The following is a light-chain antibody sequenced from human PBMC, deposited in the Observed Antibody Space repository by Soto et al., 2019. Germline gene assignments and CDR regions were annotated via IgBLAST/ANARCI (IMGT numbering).Light chain of an antibody. Sequence: QSALTQPASVSGSPRQSITISCTGTSSDVGGYNYVSWYQQHPGKAPKLMIYDVDVRPSGVSNRFSGSKSGNTASLTISGLQTQDEADYYCTSYTIINTVVFGGGTKLTVL. CDR2: DVD. V-gene: IGLV2-14*03. J-gene: IGLJ2*01. CDR1: SSDVGGYNY. CDR3: TSYTIINTVV.